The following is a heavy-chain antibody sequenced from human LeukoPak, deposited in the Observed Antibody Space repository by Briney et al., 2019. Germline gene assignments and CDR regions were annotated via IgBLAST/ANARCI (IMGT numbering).Heavy chain of an antibody. CDR2: IGGSGVNT. Sequence: GGSLRLSCAASGLTFSNYAMSWVRQAPGKGLERVSLIGGSGVNTFYADSVKGRFTISRDNSENTLYLQMNSLRADDTGVYYCAKPTRGSGGSYLIDYWGQGTLVTVSS. V-gene: IGHV3-23*01. J-gene: IGHJ4*02. D-gene: IGHD1-26*01. CDR1: GLTFSNYA. CDR3: AKPTRGSGGSYLIDY.